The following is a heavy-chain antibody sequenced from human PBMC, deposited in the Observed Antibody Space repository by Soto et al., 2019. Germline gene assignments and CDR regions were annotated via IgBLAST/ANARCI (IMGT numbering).Heavy chain of an antibody. J-gene: IGHJ5*02. D-gene: IGHD6-19*01. CDR1: GGAIGGYY. CDR3: ARHGSDCGWLFFDP. V-gene: IGHV4-59*08. Sequence: TLSLTCSLSGGAIGGYYWSWIRQPPGKALEWIGYVSYSGSTDYHPSLKSRVSISIDTSKNQFSLKMISVTAADTAVYYCARHGSDCGWLFFDPWGQGALVTV. CDR2: VSYSGST.